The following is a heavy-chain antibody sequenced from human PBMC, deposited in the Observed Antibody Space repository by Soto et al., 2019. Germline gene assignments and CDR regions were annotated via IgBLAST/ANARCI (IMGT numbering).Heavy chain of an antibody. J-gene: IGHJ3*02. CDR1: GFTFSSYE. CDR2: ISSSGSTI. Sequence: GGSLRLSCAASGFTFSSYEMNWVRQAPGKGLEWVSYISSSGSTIYYADSVKGRFTISRDNAKNSLYLQMNSLRAEDTAVYYRAREGLVVVVVAATGDAFEIWGQGTMVTVSS. CDR3: AREGLVVVVVAATGDAFEI. D-gene: IGHD2-15*01. V-gene: IGHV3-48*03.